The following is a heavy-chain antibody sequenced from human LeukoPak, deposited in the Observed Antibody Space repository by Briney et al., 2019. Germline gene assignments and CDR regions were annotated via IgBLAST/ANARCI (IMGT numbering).Heavy chain of an antibody. Sequence: SETLSLTCTVSGGSISSYYWSWIRQPPGKGLEWIGYIYYSGSTKYNPSLKSRVTISADTSKSQFSLKLSSVTAADTALYYCAKHVGDNQDGRYSDYWGQGTLVTVSS. CDR3: AKHVGDNQDGRYSDY. CDR2: IYYSGST. CDR1: GGSISSYY. V-gene: IGHV4-59*01. J-gene: IGHJ4*02. D-gene: IGHD1-1*01.